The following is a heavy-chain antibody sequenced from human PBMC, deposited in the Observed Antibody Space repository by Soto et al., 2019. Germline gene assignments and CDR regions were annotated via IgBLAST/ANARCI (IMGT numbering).Heavy chain of an antibody. D-gene: IGHD3-10*01. CDR1: GGSISSSNW. Sequence: QVQLQESGPGLVKPSGTLSLTCAVSGGSISSSNWWSWVRQPPGKGLEWIGEIYHSGNTNYNPSLKRRVTMAVDKSRNQFSLKLGSVTAADTAVYYCARRWGEGRVDYWGQGTLVTVSS. J-gene: IGHJ4*02. CDR2: IYHSGNT. V-gene: IGHV4-4*02. CDR3: ARRWGEGRVDY.